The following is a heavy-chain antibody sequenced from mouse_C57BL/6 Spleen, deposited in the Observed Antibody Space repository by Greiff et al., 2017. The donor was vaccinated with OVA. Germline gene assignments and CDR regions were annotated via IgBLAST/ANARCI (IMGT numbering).Heavy chain of an antibody. Sequence: VQLQESGAELVRPGASVTLSCKASGYTFTDYEMHWVKQTPVHGLEWIGAIDPETGGTAYNQKFKGKAILTADKSSSTAYMELRSLTSEDSAVYYCTRWAATAQATAMDYWGQGTSVTVSS. D-gene: IGHD3-2*02. CDR2: IDPETGGT. CDR3: TRWAATAQATAMDY. CDR1: GYTFTDYE. J-gene: IGHJ4*01. V-gene: IGHV1-15*01.